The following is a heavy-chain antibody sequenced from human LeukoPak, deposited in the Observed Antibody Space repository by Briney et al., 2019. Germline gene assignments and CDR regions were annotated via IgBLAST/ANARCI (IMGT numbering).Heavy chain of an antibody. Sequence: SETLSLRCTVSGGSLCSFNWSWIPHSPEKGPVWIVKIYYSGTTNCNPSLASRVTMSLDTSNNQVSLMLKSVTAANTVVYFCARAVIRAATLMFNQWGQGTLVSVSS. CDR1: GGSLCSFN. CDR3: ARAVIRAATLMFNQ. CDR2: IYYSGTT. V-gene: IGHV4-59*01. D-gene: IGHD2-15*01. J-gene: IGHJ4*02.